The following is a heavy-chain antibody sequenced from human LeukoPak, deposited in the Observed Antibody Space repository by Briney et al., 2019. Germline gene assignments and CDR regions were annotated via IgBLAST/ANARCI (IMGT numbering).Heavy chain of an antibody. J-gene: IGHJ3*02. D-gene: IGHD2-2*01. V-gene: IGHV1-69*05. Sequence: SVTVSCKASGGTFSSYAISWVRQAPGQGLEWMGGITPIFGTADYAQKFQGRVTITTDESTSTAYMELSSLRSEDTAVYYCASRIGGGAYQLLSGAFDIWGQGTMVTVSS. CDR3: ASRIGGGAYQLLSGAFDI. CDR2: ITPIFGTA. CDR1: GGTFSSYA.